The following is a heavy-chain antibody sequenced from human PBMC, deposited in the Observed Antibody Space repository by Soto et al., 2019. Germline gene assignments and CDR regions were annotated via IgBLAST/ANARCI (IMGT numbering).Heavy chain of an antibody. CDR2: IWFDGSDA. D-gene: IGHD2-15*01. V-gene: IGHV3-33*01. Sequence: RGSLRLSCAASGFAFSGYGMHWVRQAPGKGLEWVAFIWFDGSDALYSDSVKGRFSITRDNSKNTLFLQLNSLRGDDTAVYYCAREGYCSGGGCSGGMDVWGQGTMVTVSS. J-gene: IGHJ6*02. CDR3: AREGYCSGGGCSGGMDV. CDR1: GFAFSGYG.